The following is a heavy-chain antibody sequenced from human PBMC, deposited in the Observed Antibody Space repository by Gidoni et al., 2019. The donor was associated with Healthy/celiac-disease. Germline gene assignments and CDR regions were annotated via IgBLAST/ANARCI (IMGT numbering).Heavy chain of an antibody. V-gene: IGHV2-70*01. J-gene: IGHJ4*02. CDR1: GFSLSTSGMC. Sequence: PALVKPTHTLTLTFTFSGFSLSTSGMCVSWIRQPPGKALEWLALIDWNDDKYYSTSLNKRLTIPKDTAKNQVVLTITNMDPVDRATYYWARMDPRLVIDYWGQGTLVTVTS. CDR3: ARMDPRLVIDY. D-gene: IGHD3-9*01. CDR2: IDWNDDK.